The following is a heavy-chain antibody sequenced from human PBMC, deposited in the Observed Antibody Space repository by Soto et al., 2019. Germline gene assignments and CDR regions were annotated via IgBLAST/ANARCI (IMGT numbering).Heavy chain of an antibody. Sequence: SETLYLTCAVYGGSFSGYYWSWIRQPPGKGLEWIGEINHSGSTNYNPSLKSRVTISVDTSKNQFSLKLSSVTAADTAVYYCARKPTYSSSWYPPGNYYYYGMDVWGQGTTVTVSS. J-gene: IGHJ6*02. CDR3: ARKPTYSSSWYPPGNYYYYGMDV. CDR2: INHSGST. V-gene: IGHV4-34*01. CDR1: GGSFSGYY. D-gene: IGHD6-13*01.